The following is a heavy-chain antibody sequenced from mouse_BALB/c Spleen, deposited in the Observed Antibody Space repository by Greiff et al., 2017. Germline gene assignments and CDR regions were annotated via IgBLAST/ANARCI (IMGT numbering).Heavy chain of an antibody. J-gene: IGHJ3*01. Sequence: VQLQESGAELARPGASVKLSCKASGYTFTSYWMQWVKQRPGQGLEWIGAIYPGDGDTRYTQKFKGKATLTADKSSSTAYMQLSSLASEDSAVYYCARESLYYGSSYNAWFAYWGQGTLVTVSA. D-gene: IGHD1-1*01. CDR2: IYPGDGDT. CDR1: GYTFTSYW. CDR3: ARESLYYGSSYNAWFAY. V-gene: IGHV1-87*01.